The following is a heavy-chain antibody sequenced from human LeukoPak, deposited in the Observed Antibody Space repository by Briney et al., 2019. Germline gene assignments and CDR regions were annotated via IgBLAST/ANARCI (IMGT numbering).Heavy chain of an antibody. CDR3: AREDDFWSGSYYMDV. J-gene: IGHJ6*03. CDR2: VYTSGST. D-gene: IGHD3-3*01. CDR1: GGSINSYY. Sequence: SETLSLTCTVSGGSINSYYWSWIRQPAGKGLEWIGRVYTSGSTNYNPSLKSRVTMSVDTSKNQFSLKLSSVTAADTAVYYCAREDDFWSGSYYMDVWGKGTTVTVSS. V-gene: IGHV4-4*07.